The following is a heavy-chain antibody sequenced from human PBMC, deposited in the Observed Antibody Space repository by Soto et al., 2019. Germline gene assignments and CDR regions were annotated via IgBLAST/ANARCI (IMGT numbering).Heavy chain of an antibody. Sequence: QVQLVQSGAEVKTPGSSVKVSCKASGGTFSSYAISCVRQAPGQALEWMGGVIPIFGTANYAQKFQGRGTIAADESTSTAYMELSSLRSEDTAVYYCAREGTIFGVVSGGFDPWGQGTLVTVSS. CDR1: GGTFSSYA. CDR2: VIPIFGTA. J-gene: IGHJ5*02. D-gene: IGHD3-3*01. V-gene: IGHV1-69*12. CDR3: AREGTIFGVVSGGFDP.